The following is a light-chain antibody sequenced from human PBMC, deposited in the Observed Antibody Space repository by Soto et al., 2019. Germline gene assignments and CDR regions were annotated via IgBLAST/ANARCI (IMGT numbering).Light chain of an antibody. V-gene: IGKV3-15*01. J-gene: IGKJ5*01. CDR3: QQYNNWPPET. Sequence: EIVLTQSPGTLSLSPGERATLSCRASQSVSSSYLAWYQQKPGQAPRLLIYGASTRATGIPARFSGSGSGTEFTLTISSLQSEDFAVYYCQQYNNWPPETFGQGARLEI. CDR1: QSVSSSY. CDR2: GAS.